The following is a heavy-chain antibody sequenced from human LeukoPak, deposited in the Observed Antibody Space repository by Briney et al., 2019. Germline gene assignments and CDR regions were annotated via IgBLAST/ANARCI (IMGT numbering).Heavy chain of an antibody. D-gene: IGHD3-10*01. Sequence: GGSLRLSCAASGFTFDDYAMHWVRQAPGKGLEWVSFITGNSNYIYYADSVKGRFTISRDNAKNSLYLQMNSLRVEDTAVYYCARDRVSGSGSIDYWGQGTLVTVSS. CDR3: ARDRVSGSGSIDY. J-gene: IGHJ4*02. CDR2: ITGNSNYI. V-gene: IGHV3-21*01. CDR1: GFTFDDYA.